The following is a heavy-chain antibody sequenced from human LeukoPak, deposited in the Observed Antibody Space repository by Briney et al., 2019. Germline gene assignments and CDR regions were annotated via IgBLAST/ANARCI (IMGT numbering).Heavy chain of an antibody. CDR3: AREGGPLYYYGSGSRNDAFDI. CDR2: INHNGST. J-gene: IGHJ3*02. D-gene: IGHD3-10*01. Sequence: PSETLSLTCAVYGGSFSGYYWSWIRQPPGKGLEWIGEINHNGSTNYNPSLKSRVTISVDTSKNQFSLKLSSVTAADTAVYYCAREGGPLYYYGSGSRNDAFDIWGQGTMVTVSS. V-gene: IGHV4-34*01. CDR1: GGSFSGYY.